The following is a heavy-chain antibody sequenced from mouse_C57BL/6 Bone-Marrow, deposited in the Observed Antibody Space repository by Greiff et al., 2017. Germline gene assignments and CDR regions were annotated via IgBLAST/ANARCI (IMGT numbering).Heavy chain of an antibody. V-gene: IGHV5-12*01. J-gene: IGHJ4*01. CDR2: ISNGGGST. CDR1: GFTFSDYY. Sequence: EVKLVESGGGLVQPGGSLKLSCAASGFTFSDYYMYWVRQTPEKRLEWVAYISNGGGSTYYPDTVKGRFTISRDNAKNTLYLQMSRLKSEDTAMYYCARHEGGMDYWGQGTSVTVSS. CDR3: ARHEGGMDY.